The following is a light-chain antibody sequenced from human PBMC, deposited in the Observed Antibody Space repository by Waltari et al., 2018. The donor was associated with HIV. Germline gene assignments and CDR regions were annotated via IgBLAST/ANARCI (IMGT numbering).Light chain of an antibody. J-gene: IGLJ2*01. Sequence: QSVLTQPPSVSGAPGQRVPLSCTGSSSHIGAGYDVHWYQQLPGTAPKLLIYGNSNRPSGVPDRFSGSKSGTSASLAITGLQAEDEADYYCQSYDSSLSGDVVFGGGTKLTVL. V-gene: IGLV1-40*01. CDR1: SSHIGAGYD. CDR2: GNS. CDR3: QSYDSSLSGDVV.